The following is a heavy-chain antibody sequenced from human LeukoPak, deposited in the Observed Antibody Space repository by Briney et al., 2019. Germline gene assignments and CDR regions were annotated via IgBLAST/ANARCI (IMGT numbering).Heavy chain of an antibody. J-gene: IGHJ4*02. Sequence: ASVKVSCKASGYTFTGYYMHWVRQAPGQGLEWMGWISAYNGNTNYAQKLQGRVTMTTDTSTSTAYMELRSLRSDDTAVYYCARARYFDWDFDYWGQGTLVTVSS. CDR1: GYTFTGYY. CDR2: ISAYNGNT. V-gene: IGHV1-18*04. CDR3: ARARYFDWDFDY. D-gene: IGHD3-9*01.